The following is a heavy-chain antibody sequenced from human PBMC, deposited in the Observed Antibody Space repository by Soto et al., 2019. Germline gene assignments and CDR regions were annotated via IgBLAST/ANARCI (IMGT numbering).Heavy chain of an antibody. CDR3: ARELAGTTSYYYYGMDV. Sequence: EVQLVESGGGLVQPGGSLRLSCAASGFTFSSYSMNWVRQAQGKGLEWVSYISSSSSTIYYADSVKGRFTSSRDKAKNSLYLQMNSLRDEDTAGYYCARELAGTTSYYYYGMDVWGQVTTVTGSS. CDR1: GFTFSSYS. V-gene: IGHV3-48*02. CDR2: ISSSSSTI. D-gene: IGHD1-7*01. J-gene: IGHJ6*02.